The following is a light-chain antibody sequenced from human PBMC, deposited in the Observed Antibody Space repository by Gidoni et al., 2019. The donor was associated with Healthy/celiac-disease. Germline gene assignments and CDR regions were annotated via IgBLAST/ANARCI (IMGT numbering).Light chain of an antibody. CDR3: CSYAGRGV. J-gene: IGLJ2*01. CDR2: EGS. V-gene: IGLV2-23*01. CDR1: SGDVGSSSL. Sequence: QTALTQPASVSGSPGQSITISCTGTSGDVGSSSLVSWYQQHPGQAPKLMIYEGSKRPSGVSNRFSGSTSGNTASLTISGLQAVDEADYYCCSYAGRGVFGGGTKLTVL.